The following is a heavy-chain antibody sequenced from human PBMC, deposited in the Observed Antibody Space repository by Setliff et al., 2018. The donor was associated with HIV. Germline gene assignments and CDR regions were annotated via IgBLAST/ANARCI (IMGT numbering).Heavy chain of an antibody. D-gene: IGHD3-16*02. CDR2: INHSGRT. V-gene: IGHV4-34*01. CDR3: ARGSDYIWGNYRFPFDY. Sequence: SETLSLTCAVYGESFSGFYWTWIRQPPGKGLEWIGDINHSGRTNYNPSLKSRVTISVDTSKNQFSLKLTSMTAADTALYYCARGSDYIWGNYRFPFDYWGQGTLVTVSS. J-gene: IGHJ4*02. CDR1: GESFSGFY.